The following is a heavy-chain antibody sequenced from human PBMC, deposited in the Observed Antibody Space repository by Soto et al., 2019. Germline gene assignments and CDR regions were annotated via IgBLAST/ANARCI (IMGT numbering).Heavy chain of an antibody. CDR2: ISYDGSNK. CDR3: ANDEGDGYNYRYYYGMDV. D-gene: IGHD5-12*01. J-gene: IGHJ6*02. CDR1: GFTFSSYG. V-gene: IGHV3-30*18. Sequence: QVQLVESGGGVVQPGRSLRLSCAASGFTFSSYGMHWVRQAPGKGLEWVAVISYDGSNKYYADSVKGRFTISRDNSKNTLYLQRNSLRAEDTAVYYCANDEGDGYNYRYYYGMDVWGQGTTVTVSS.